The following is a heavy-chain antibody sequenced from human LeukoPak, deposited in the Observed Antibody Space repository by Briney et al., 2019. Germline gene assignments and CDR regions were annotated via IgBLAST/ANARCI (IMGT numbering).Heavy chain of an antibody. CDR1: GGSISSGGYS. D-gene: IGHD6-13*01. CDR2: IYHSGST. CDR3: ARQSIAAAGTFDY. Sequence: EASQTLSLTCAVSGGSISSGGYSWSWIRQPPGKGLEWIGYIYHSGSTYYNPYLKSRVTISVDRSKNQFSLKLSSVTAADTAVYYCARQSIAAAGTFDYWGQGTLVTVSS. J-gene: IGHJ4*02. V-gene: IGHV4-30-2*01.